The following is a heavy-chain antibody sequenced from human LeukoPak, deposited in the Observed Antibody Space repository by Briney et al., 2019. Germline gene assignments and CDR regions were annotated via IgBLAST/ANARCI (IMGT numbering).Heavy chain of an antibody. D-gene: IGHD3-10*01. Sequence: PSETLSLTCAVSGGSISSSNWWSWVRQSPGKGLEWIGFIYYNGRTDYNPSLTSRVTMSVDMSKNQFSLKLKSVTAADTAVYFCVREGHYGSGTSPWGQGTLVTVSS. CDR3: VREGHYGSGTSP. CDR2: IYYNGRT. CDR1: GGSISSSNW. V-gene: IGHV4-4*02. J-gene: IGHJ5*02.